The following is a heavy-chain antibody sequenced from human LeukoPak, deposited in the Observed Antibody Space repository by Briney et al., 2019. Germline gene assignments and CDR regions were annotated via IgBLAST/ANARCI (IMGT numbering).Heavy chain of an antibody. V-gene: IGHV3-33*01. CDR1: GFTFSSYG. CDR3: ARERGVFDY. D-gene: IGHD2-8*01. J-gene: IGHJ4*02. Sequence: PGGSLRLSCAASGFTFSSYGMHWVRQAPGKGLEWVALVWYDGSSKYYADSVKGRFTISRDNSKNTLYLQMNSLRAEDTAVYYCARERGVFDYWGQGTLVTVSS. CDR2: VWYDGSSK.